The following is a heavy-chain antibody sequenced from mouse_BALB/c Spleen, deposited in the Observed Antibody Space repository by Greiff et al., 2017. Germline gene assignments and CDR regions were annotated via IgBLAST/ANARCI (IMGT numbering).Heavy chain of an antibody. J-gene: IGHJ4*01. D-gene: IGHD2-3*01. Sequence: QVQLKESGAELVRPGSSVKISCKASGYAFSSYWMNWVKQRPGQGLEWIGQIYPGDGDTNYNGKFKGKATLTADKSSSTAYMQLSSLTSEDSAVYFCARDDGNYVDYAMDYWGQGTSVTVSS. V-gene: IGHV1-80*01. CDR2: IYPGDGDT. CDR3: ARDDGNYVDYAMDY. CDR1: GYAFSSYW.